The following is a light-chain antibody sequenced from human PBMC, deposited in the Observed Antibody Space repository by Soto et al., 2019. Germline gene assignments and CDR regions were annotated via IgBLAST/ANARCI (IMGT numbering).Light chain of an antibody. V-gene: IGLV3-21*04. J-gene: IGLJ3*02. CDR1: NIGGKN. Sequence: SYELTQPPSVSVAPGKTATITCGGNNIGGKNVHWYQQKPGQAPVLVIYFDSDRPSGIPERFSGSNSGNTATLTISRVEAGDEADYYCQVWDRSSDQGVFGGGTKLTVL. CDR2: FDS. CDR3: QVWDRSSDQGV.